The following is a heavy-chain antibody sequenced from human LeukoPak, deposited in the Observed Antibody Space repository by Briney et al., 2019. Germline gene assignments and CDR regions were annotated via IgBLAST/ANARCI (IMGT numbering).Heavy chain of an antibody. CDR3: ARLTDWFDP. CDR1: GGSISSSSYY. Sequence: SETLSLTCTVSGGSISSSSYYWGWIRQPPGKGLEWIGYIYYSGSTNYNPSLKSRVTISVDTSKNQFSLKLSSVTAADTAVYYCARLTDWFDPWGQGTLVTVSS. J-gene: IGHJ5*02. CDR2: IYYSGST. V-gene: IGHV4-61*05.